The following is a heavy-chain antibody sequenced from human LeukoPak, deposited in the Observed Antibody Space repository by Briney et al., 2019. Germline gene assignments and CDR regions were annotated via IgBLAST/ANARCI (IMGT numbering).Heavy chain of an antibody. CDR2: IYWDDDK. CDR1: GFSLSTSGVG. D-gene: IGHD3-10*01. J-gene: IGHJ4*02. Sequence: SGPTLVKPTQALTLTCTFSGFSLSTSGVGVGWICQPPGKALEWLALIYWDDDKRYSPSLKSRLTITKDTSKNQVVLTMTNMDPVDTATYYCAHLAAGSGSYYNENYFDYWGQGTLVTVSS. CDR3: AHLAAGSGSYYNENYFDY. V-gene: IGHV2-5*02.